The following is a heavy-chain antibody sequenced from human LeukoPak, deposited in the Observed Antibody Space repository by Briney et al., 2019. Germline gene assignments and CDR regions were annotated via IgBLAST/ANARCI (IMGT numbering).Heavy chain of an antibody. V-gene: IGHV4-39*07. CDR2: IYYTGAT. D-gene: IGHD3-16*01. CDR3: ARGDYYAGGGRNWFDP. Sequence: SETLSLTCTVSGGSISSRAYYWGWIRQPPGKGLEWIGSIYYTGATYSSPSLKSRLTISLDTSENQFSLRLTSVTAADTAIFYCARGDYYAGGGRNWFDPWSQGTLVTVSS. J-gene: IGHJ5*02. CDR1: GGSISSRAYY.